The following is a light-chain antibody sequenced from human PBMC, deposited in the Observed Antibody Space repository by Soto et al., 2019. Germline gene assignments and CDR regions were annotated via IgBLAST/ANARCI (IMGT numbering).Light chain of an antibody. J-gene: IGLJ3*02. Sequence: QSVLTQPASVSGSPGQSITISCTGTSSDVGGYNYVSWYQQHPGKAPKLMIYDVSNRPSGVSNRFSGSKSGNTASLTISGLQAEDEADYYCSSYTGSSTLGVFGGGTKPTVL. CDR3: SSYTGSSTLGV. CDR2: DVS. CDR1: SSDVGGYNY. V-gene: IGLV2-14*01.